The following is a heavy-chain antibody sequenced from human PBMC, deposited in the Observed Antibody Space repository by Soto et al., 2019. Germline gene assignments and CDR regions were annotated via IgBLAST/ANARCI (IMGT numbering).Heavy chain of an antibody. CDR2: ISGSGGSP. CDR3: AKARCTTTDCYVPDY. J-gene: IGHJ4*02. Sequence: EVQLSESGGGLVQTGGSLRLSCAASGFSFRTYTMSWVRQAPGKGLEWLSVISGSGGSPSYADSVQGRFVISRDNARNTLYRHMNSLRAEDTAMYYGAKARCTTTDCYVPDYWGRGTLVTVSS. CDR1: GFSFRTYT. V-gene: IGHV3-23*01. D-gene: IGHD1-26*01.